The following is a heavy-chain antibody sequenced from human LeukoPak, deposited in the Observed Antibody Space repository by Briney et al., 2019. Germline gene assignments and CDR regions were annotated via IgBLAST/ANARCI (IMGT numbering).Heavy chain of an antibody. J-gene: IGHJ4*02. CDR3: ARGTYYYDTRGYYSGGLDY. D-gene: IGHD3-22*01. Sequence: GGSLRLSCTASGFTFSTYAMHWVRQAPGKGLECVAVISNDGSDKYYPDSVKGRFTVSRDTSENTLYLQLKSLRAEDTAVYHCARGTYYYDTRGYYSGGLDYWGQGTLVTVSS. CDR1: GFTFSTYA. CDR2: ISNDGSDK. V-gene: IGHV3-30*04.